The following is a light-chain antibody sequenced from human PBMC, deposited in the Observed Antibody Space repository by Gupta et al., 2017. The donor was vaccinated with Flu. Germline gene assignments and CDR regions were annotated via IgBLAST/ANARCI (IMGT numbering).Light chain of an antibody. V-gene: IGKV3-20*01. CDR3: QQEGSSPLS. CDR1: QSVSSSY. Sequence: EIVLTQSPGTLSLSPGERATLSCRASQSVSSSYLAWYQQKPGQAPRLLIYGASSRATGIPDRFSGSGSGTDFTLTISRLEPEDFAVYYCQQEGSSPLSFGQGTKLEIK. CDR2: GAS. J-gene: IGKJ2*03.